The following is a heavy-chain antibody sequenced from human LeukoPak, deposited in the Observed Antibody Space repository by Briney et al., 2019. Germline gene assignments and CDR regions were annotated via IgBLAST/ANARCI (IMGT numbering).Heavy chain of an antibody. V-gene: IGHV4-34*01. D-gene: IGHD1-7*01. CDR3: ARHIGGTTYDS. Sequence: SETLSLTCAVYGGSFSGYYWSWIRQPPGKGLEWIGEINHSGSTNYNPSLKSRVTISVDTSKNQFSLKLSSVTAADTAVYYCARHIGGTTYDSWGQGTLVIVSS. CDR1: GGSFSGYY. CDR2: INHSGST. J-gene: IGHJ4*02.